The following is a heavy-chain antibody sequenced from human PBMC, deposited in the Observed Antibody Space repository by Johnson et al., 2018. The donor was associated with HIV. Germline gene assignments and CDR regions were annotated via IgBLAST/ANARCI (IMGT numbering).Heavy chain of an antibody. J-gene: IGHJ3*02. V-gene: IGHV3-15*01. CDR2: IKSKTDGGTT. CDR3: AKEDSYYNFWSGVAFDI. D-gene: IGHD3-3*01. CDR1: GFTFNNAW. Sequence: VQLVESGGGLVKPGGSLRLSCAASGFTFNNAWMNWVRQAPGKGLEWVGRIKSKTDGGTTDYATPVKGRFTISRDDSKSTLHLQMNSLKTEDTAVYYCAKEDSYYNFWSGVAFDIWGQGTMVTVSS.